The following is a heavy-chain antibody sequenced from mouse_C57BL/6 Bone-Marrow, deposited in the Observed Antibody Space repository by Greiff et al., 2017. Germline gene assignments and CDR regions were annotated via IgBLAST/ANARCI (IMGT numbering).Heavy chain of an antibody. V-gene: IGHV14-4*01. Sequence: VQLKQSGAELVRPGASVKLSCTASGFNIKDDYMHWVKQRPEQGLEWIGWIDPENGDTEYASKFQGKATITADTSSNPAYLQLSSLTSEDTAVYYCTTCSYDYPVAYWGQGTLVTVSA. CDR1: GFNIKDDY. CDR2: IDPENGDT. CDR3: TTCSYDYPVAY. D-gene: IGHD2-4*01. J-gene: IGHJ3*01.